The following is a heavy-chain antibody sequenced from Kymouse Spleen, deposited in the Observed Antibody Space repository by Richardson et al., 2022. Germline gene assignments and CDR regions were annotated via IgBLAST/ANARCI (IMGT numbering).Heavy chain of an antibody. CDR1: GFTFSSYG. J-gene: IGHJ6*02. CDR3: ARDRCTNGVCYREDYYYYGMDV. CDR2: IWYDGSNK. V-gene: IGHV3-33*01. Sequence: QVQLVESGGGVVQPGRSLRLSCAASGFTFSSYGMHWVRQAPGKGLEWVAVIWYDGSNKYYADSVKGRFTISRDNSKNTLYLQMNSLRAEDTAVYYCARDRCTNGVCYREDYYYYGMDVWGQGTTVTVSS. D-gene: IGHD2-8*01.